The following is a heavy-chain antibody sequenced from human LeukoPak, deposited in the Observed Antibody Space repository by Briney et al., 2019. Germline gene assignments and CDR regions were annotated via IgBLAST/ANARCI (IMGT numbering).Heavy chain of an antibody. CDR1: GFTFSSYG. CDR3: AKPRIAVAGTDLDF. V-gene: IGHV3-30*18. Sequence: PGGSLRLSCAASGFTFSSYGMHWVRQAPAKGLEWVAVISYDGSYKYYADSVKGRFTISRDNSKNTLYLQMNSLRAEGTAVYYCAKPRIAVAGTDLDFWGQGTLVTVSS. J-gene: IGHJ4*02. D-gene: IGHD6-19*01. CDR2: ISYDGSYK.